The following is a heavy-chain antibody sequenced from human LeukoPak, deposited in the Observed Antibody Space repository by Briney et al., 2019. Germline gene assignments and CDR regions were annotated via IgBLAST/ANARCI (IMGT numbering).Heavy chain of an antibody. Sequence: PGGSLRLSCAASGFTFSSYSMNWVRQAPGKGLEWVSSISNSSSYIYYADSVKGRFTISRDNAKNSLYLQMNSLRAEDTAVYYCARVYIRPPDYSKGWFDPWGQGTLVTVSS. CDR2: ISNSSSYI. D-gene: IGHD4-4*01. CDR1: GFTFSSYS. V-gene: IGHV3-21*01. CDR3: ARVYIRPPDYSKGWFDP. J-gene: IGHJ5*02.